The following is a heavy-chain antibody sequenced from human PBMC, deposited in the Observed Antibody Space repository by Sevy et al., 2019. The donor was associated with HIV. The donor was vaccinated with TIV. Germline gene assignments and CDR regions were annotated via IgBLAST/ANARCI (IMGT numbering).Heavy chain of an antibody. V-gene: IGHV3-30-3*01. Sequence: GGSPRLSCAASGFAFSTHAMHWVRQAPGKGLEWVAVISYEGTETFYAASVEGRFTISRDNSKNMLSLQINSLRPEDTAVYYCARGGLDSNWFRSFDYWGRGTLVTVSS. CDR1: GFAFSTHA. J-gene: IGHJ4*02. CDR3: ARGGLDSNWFRSFDY. CDR2: ISYEGTET. D-gene: IGHD6-13*01.